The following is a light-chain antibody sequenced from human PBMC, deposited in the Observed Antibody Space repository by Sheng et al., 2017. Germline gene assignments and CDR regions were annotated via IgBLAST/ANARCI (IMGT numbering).Light chain of an antibody. CDR2: RAS. CDR3: QQYNSYPFT. V-gene: IGKV1-5*03. J-gene: IGKJ3*01. Sequence: DIQMTQSPSTLSASEGDRVTLACRASQSISSWLDWYQQKPGKAPKLLIYRASSLEGGVPSRFSGSGSGTEFTLTISSLQPDDFATYYCQQYNSYPFTFGPGTKVDIK. CDR1: QSISSW.